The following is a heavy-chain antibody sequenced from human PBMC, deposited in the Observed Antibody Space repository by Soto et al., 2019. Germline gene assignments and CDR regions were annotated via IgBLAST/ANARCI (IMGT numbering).Heavy chain of an antibody. CDR3: ATVGRRYDLDAFDI. J-gene: IGHJ3*02. Sequence: QVQLVQSGAEVKKPGASVKVSCKGSGYTLTELSMHWVRQAPGKGLEWMGGFDPEDGETIYAQKFQGRVTMTEDTSTDPAYMELSSLRSEDTAVYYCATVGRRYDLDAFDIWGQGTMVTVSS. D-gene: IGHD5-12*01. V-gene: IGHV1-24*01. CDR2: FDPEDGET. CDR1: GYTLTELS.